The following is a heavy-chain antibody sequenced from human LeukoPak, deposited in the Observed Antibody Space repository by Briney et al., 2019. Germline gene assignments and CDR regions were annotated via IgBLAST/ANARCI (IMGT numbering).Heavy chain of an antibody. CDR3: ARLGAGPTYYDFWSGYSSFYFDY. V-gene: IGHV4-34*01. CDR1: GGSFSDYY. Sequence: SETLSLTCAVYGGSFSDYYWSWIRQPPGKGLEWIGEINHSGSTNYNPSLKSRVTISVDTSKNQFSLKLSSVTAADTAVYYCARLGAGPTYYDFWSGYSSFYFDYWGQGTLVTVSS. J-gene: IGHJ4*02. CDR2: INHSGST. D-gene: IGHD3-3*01.